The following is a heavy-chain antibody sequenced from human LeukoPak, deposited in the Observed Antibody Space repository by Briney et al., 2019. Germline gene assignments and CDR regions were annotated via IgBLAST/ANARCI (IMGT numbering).Heavy chain of an antibody. CDR3: TGGSGWYSPDY. Sequence: GGSLKLSCAASGFTFSGSVMHWVRRPSGKGLSGFGRITSKPNSYATVYAASVKGRFTISSDDSKNTAYLQMNSLKTEDTAVYYCTGGSGWYSPDYWGQGTLVTVSS. D-gene: IGHD6-19*01. CDR2: ITSKPNSYAT. V-gene: IGHV3-73*01. CDR1: GFTFSGSV. J-gene: IGHJ4*02.